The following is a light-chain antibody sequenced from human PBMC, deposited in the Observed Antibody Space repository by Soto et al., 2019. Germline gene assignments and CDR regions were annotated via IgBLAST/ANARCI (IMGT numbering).Light chain of an antibody. V-gene: IGLV2-23*01. Sequence: QSVLTQPASVSGSPGQSITISCTGTSSDAGSYNFVSWYQQHPGKAPKVMIYEDSKRPSGVSNRFSGSKSGNTASLTISGLQAEDEADYYCCSSASSSTYWVFGGGTKLTVL. CDR3: CSSASSSTYWV. CDR2: EDS. CDR1: SSDAGSYNF. J-gene: IGLJ3*02.